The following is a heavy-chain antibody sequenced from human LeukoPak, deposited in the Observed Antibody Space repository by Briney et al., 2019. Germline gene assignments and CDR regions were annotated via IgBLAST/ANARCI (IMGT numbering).Heavy chain of an antibody. D-gene: IGHD1/OR15-1a*01. V-gene: IGHV4-30-2*01. CDR1: GGSISSGGYS. Sequence: PSQTLSLTCGVSGGSISSGGYSWSWIRQPPGKGLEWIGFIYHSGSTYYSPSLKSRVTISGDTSKSQFSLNLNSVTAADTAVYYCARDGERTTAGAFDIWGQGTMVTVSS. CDR3: ARDGERTTAGAFDI. J-gene: IGHJ3*02. CDR2: IYHSGST.